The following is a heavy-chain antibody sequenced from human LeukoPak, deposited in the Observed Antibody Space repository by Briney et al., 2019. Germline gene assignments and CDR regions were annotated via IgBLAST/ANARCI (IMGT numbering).Heavy chain of an antibody. CDR3: ARKIYRGLRAAAAGFFDS. Sequence: SETLSLTCAVYGGSFSSYYWSWIRQPPGQGLEWIREVNRSGNSNYNPSLKSRVTISVDTSKNQISLKLSSVTAADTAVYYCARKIYRGLRAAAAGFFDSWGQGTLVTVSS. V-gene: IGHV4-34*01. CDR1: GGSFSSYY. CDR2: VNRSGNS. D-gene: IGHD6-13*01. J-gene: IGHJ4*02.